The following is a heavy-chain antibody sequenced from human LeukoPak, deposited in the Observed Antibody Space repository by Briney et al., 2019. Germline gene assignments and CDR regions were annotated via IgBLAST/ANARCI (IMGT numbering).Heavy chain of an antibody. V-gene: IGHV3-74*01. CDR3: ARAPGGSYYYY. Sequence: GGSLRLSCAASGFTFSNYWMHWVRQAPGMGPVWVSRISGDGSRTDYADSAKGRFTISRDNAKNTLYLQMNSLRAEDTAVYYCARAPGGSYYYYWGQGTLVTVSS. CDR1: GFTFSNYW. J-gene: IGHJ4*02. CDR2: ISGDGSRT. D-gene: IGHD1-26*01.